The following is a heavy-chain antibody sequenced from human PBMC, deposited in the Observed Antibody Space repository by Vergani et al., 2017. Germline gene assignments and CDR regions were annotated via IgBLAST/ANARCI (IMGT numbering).Heavy chain of an antibody. V-gene: IGHV3-30*18. CDR2: ISNDGSKK. J-gene: IGHJ6*03. CDR1: GFSFSSHA. D-gene: IGHD3-10*01. Sequence: QVQLAESGGGRVQPGRSLRLSCAASGFSFSSHAIHWVRQAPGKGLEWVAVISNDGSKKYYADSVKGRFTLSRDNSKNTLDLQMNSLRTQDTAVYYCAKAGSVTSGSLQYNFYMDVWGKGTTVTVS. CDR3: AKAGSVTSGSLQYNFYMDV.